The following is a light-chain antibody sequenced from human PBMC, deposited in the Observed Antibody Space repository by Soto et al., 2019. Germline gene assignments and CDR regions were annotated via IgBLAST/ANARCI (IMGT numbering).Light chain of an antibody. CDR1: QSVSPSY. CDR3: QHYVTSPLT. V-gene: IGKV3-20*01. J-gene: IGKJ4*01. CDR2: AAT. Sequence: EIVMTHSPATLSVSPGERAALSCSASQSVSPSYLARYQQKPGQAPRLLIYAATSKATGVPDRFSGSGSGTDFTLTISRLEPEDFAVYYCQHYVTSPLTFGGGTKVDNK.